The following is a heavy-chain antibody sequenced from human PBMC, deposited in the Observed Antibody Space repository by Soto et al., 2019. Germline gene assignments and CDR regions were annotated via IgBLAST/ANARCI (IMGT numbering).Heavy chain of an antibody. CDR2: ISWNSGSI. Sequence: SLRLSCAASGFTFDDYAMHWVRQAPGKGLEWVSGISWNSGSIGYADSVKGRFTISRDNAKNSLYLQMNSLRAEDTALYYCAKDLLWFGELPSGMDVWGQGTTVTVSS. V-gene: IGHV3-9*01. CDR1: GFTFDDYA. CDR3: AKDLLWFGELPSGMDV. J-gene: IGHJ6*02. D-gene: IGHD3-10*01.